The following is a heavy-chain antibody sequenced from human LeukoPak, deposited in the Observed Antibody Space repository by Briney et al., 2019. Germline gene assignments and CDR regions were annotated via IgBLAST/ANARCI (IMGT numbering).Heavy chain of an antibody. CDR3: ARSRRTTLDY. J-gene: IGHJ4*02. CDR2: IYYSGST. D-gene: IGHD4-11*01. Sequence: PSETLSLTCTVSGGSISSGGYYWRWIRQHPGGGLEWIGYIYYSGSTYYNPSLKSRVTISVDTSKNQFSLKLSSVTAADTAVYYCARSRRTTLDYWGQGTLVTVSS. V-gene: IGHV4-31*03. CDR1: GGSISSGGYY.